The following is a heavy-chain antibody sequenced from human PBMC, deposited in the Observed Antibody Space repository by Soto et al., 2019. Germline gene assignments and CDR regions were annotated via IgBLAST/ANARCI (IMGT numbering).Heavy chain of an antibody. CDR3: ARGDDYYYDSSGYGL. CDR2: IYYSGST. D-gene: IGHD3-22*01. CDR1: GGSISSYY. V-gene: IGHV4-59*01. J-gene: IGHJ4*02. Sequence: SETLSLTCTVSGGSISSYYWSWIRQPPGKGLEWIGYIYYSGSTNYNPSLKSRVTISVDTSKNQFSLKLSSVTAADAAVYYCARGDDYYYDSSGYGLWGQGTLVTVSS.